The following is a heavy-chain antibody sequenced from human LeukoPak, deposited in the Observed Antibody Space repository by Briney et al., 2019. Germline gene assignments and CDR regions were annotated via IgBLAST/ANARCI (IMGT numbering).Heavy chain of an antibody. V-gene: IGHV4-61*01. CDR1: GGSVSSGSYY. Sequence: SETLSLTCTVSGGSVSSGSYYWSWIRQPPGKGLEWIGYIYYSGSTNSNPSLKSRVTISVDTSKNQFSLKLSSVTAADTAVYYCARVGGYCSGGSCFRRNGHDAFDIWGQGTMVTVSS. CDR3: ARVGGYCSGGSCFRRNGHDAFDI. CDR2: IYYSGST. J-gene: IGHJ3*02. D-gene: IGHD2-15*01.